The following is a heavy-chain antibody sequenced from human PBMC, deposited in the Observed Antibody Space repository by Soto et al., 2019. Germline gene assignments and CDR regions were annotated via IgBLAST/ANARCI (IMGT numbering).Heavy chain of an antibody. CDR2: INSDGSST. J-gene: IGHJ3*02. Sequence: PWGSLSLSCPAAGFSIXSWWPHWLRQAPGKGLVWVSRINSDGSSTSYADSVKGRFTISRDNAKNSLYLQMNSLRDEDTAVYYCGCDSSGYYYPDVFYICGQGTMVTVSS. D-gene: IGHD3-22*01. CDR1: GFSIXSWW. CDR3: GCDSSGYYYPDVFYI. V-gene: IGHV3-74*01.